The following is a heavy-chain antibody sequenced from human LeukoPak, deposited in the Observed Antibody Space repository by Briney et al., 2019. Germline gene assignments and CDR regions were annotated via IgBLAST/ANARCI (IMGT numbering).Heavy chain of an antibody. CDR1: GGSISSGGYY. Sequence: SETLSLTCAVSGGSISSGGYYWSWIRQPPGKGLEWIGEINHSGSTNYNPSLKSRVTISVDTSKNQFSLKLSSVTAADTAVYYCARGSGRIWFGEPGAYYFDYWGQGTLVTVSS. D-gene: IGHD3-10*01. CDR2: INHSGST. J-gene: IGHJ4*02. CDR3: ARGSGRIWFGEPGAYYFDY. V-gene: IGHV4-34*01.